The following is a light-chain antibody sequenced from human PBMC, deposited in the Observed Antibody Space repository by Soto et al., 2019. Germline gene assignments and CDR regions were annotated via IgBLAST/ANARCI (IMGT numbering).Light chain of an antibody. Sequence: DIQMTQSPSSLAASVGDRVTITCRASQDIKNYLNWYQQKPGKAPKLLISDASNLEIGVPSRFSGSGSETHFIFTIDSLQPEDIATYYCQQYDHFVTFGGGTKVEF. J-gene: IGKJ4*01. CDR3: QQYDHFVT. CDR1: QDIKNY. CDR2: DAS. V-gene: IGKV1-33*01.